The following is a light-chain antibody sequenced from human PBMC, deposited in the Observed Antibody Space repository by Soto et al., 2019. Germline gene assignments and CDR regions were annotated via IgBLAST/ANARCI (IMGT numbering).Light chain of an antibody. CDR2: EVS. V-gene: IGLV2-8*01. J-gene: IGLJ7*01. Sequence: QSVLTQPPSASGSPGQSVTISCTGTSSDVGGYNYVSWYQQHPGKAPKLMIYEVSKRPSGVPDRVSGSKSGNTASLTVSGLQAEDEAEYYCSSYAGSNNLIFGGGTQLTVL. CDR1: SSDVGGYNY. CDR3: SSYAGSNNLI.